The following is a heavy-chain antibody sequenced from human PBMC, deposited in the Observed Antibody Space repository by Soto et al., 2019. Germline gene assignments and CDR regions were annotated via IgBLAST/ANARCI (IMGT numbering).Heavy chain of an antibody. Sequence: QVQLVQSGAEVKKPGSSVKVSCKASGGTFSSYAISWVRQAPGQVLEWMGGIIPIFVTANYAQKFQGRVTITAEESTSTAYMELSSLRSEDTAVYYCARGIAAGGGMDVWGQGTTFTVSS. V-gene: IGHV1-69*12. D-gene: IGHD6-13*01. CDR1: GGTFSSYA. CDR3: ARGIAAGGGMDV. CDR2: IIPIFVTA. J-gene: IGHJ6*02.